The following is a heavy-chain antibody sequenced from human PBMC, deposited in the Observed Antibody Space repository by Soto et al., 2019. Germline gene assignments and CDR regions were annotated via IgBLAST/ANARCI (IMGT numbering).Heavy chain of an antibody. CDR3: ARGRADGDFGNWIDP. CDR1: GYTFTSYV. Sequence: ASVKVSCKASGYTFTSYVINWVRHATGQGLEWVGWMNPKNGNTGYAQKFQGRVTMTRDTSIRTVYMELSRLTFKNTAVYYCARGRADGDFGNWIDPWGQGTQVTVSS. V-gene: IGHV1-8*01. J-gene: IGHJ5*02. D-gene: IGHD4-17*01. CDR2: MNPKNGNT.